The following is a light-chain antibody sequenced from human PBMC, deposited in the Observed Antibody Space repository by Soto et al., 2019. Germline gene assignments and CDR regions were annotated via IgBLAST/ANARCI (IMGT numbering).Light chain of an antibody. Sequence: VLTRSAATLSFSRGPRPTISCRASQSISSYLAWYQQKPGQAPRXLIYDASNRATGIPGRFSGSGSGTDLTLTISGLEPEDFGVDYCWRRREWPSTIGQGTRLEIK. CDR3: WRRREWPST. V-gene: IGKV3-11*01. J-gene: IGKJ5*01. CDR2: DAS. CDR1: QSISSY.